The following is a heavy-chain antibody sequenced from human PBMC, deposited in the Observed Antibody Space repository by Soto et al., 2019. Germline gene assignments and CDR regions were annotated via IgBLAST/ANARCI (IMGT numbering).Heavy chain of an antibody. CDR2: INSDGSST. J-gene: IGHJ4*02. CDR3: ARDFEY. CDR1: GFTFSTFW. Sequence: EVQLVESGGGLVQPGGSLRLSCEASGFTFSTFWMHWVRQAPGKGLVWVSRINSDGSSTNYADSVKGRVTISRDNAKNMVYMQMNSLRAEDTAVYYCARDFEYWGQGTLVTVSS. V-gene: IGHV3-74*01.